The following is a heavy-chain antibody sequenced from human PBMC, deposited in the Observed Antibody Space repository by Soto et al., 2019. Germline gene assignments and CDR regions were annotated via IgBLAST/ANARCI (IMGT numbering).Heavy chain of an antibody. CDR2: INRDGSNT. V-gene: IGHV3-74*01. Sequence: EVQLVECGGGLVQPGWSLRLSCAASGFTFSSHWMHWVRQAPGKGLVWVSRINRDGSNTSYADSVKGRSTISRDNAKNTLYLEMHSLRAEDTAVYYCARDNYDFWSGVFYYYIDVWGKGTTVTVSS. D-gene: IGHD3-3*01. CDR1: GFTFSSHW. CDR3: ARDNYDFWSGVFYYYIDV. J-gene: IGHJ6*03.